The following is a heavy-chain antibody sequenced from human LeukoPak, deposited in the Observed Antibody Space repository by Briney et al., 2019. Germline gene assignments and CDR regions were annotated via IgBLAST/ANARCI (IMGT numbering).Heavy chain of an antibody. V-gene: IGHV1-69*13. CDR3: ARYPLRYGSGSYYQH. CDR2: IIPIFGTA. J-gene: IGHJ1*01. CDR1: GGTFSSYA. D-gene: IGHD3-10*01. Sequence: ASVNVSCKASGGTFSSYAISWVRQASGQGLEWMGGIIPIFGTANYAQKFQGRVTITADESTSTAYMELSSLRSEDTAVYYCARYPLRYGSGSYYQHWGQGTLVTVSS.